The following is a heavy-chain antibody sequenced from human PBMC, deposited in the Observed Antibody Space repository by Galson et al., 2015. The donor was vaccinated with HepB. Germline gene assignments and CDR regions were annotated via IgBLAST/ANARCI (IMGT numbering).Heavy chain of an antibody. Sequence: SLRLSCAVSGFTFSTYAMSWVRQVPGMGPEWVSSITGSGDETIYADSVKGRFTMSRDNSRNTLYLQMNSLRAEDTAVYYCASNLGQTNVFLGRLGYWGQGTLVIVSS. CDR3: ASNLGQTNVFLGRLGY. CDR1: GFTFSTYA. V-gene: IGHV3-23*01. J-gene: IGHJ4*02. CDR2: ITGSGDET. D-gene: IGHD2-2*03.